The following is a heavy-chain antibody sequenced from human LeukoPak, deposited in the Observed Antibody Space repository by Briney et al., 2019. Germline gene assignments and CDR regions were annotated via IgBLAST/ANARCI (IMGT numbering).Heavy chain of an antibody. CDR2: INWHGGST. D-gene: IGHD3-3*01. V-gene: IGHV3-20*04. J-gene: IGHJ6*03. CDR3: AREASISIFRGGYYYMDV. Sequence: VGSLRLSCAASGFTFDDYGMSWVRQAPGKGLEWVSGINWHGGSTGYADSVKGRFTISRDNAKNSLYLQMNSLRAEDTALYYCAREASISIFRGGYYYMDVWGKGTTVTVSS. CDR1: GFTFDDYG.